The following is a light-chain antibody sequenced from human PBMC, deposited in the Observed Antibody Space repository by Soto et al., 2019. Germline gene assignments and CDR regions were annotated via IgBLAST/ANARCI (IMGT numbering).Light chain of an antibody. CDR2: GAS. V-gene: IGKV3-20*01. J-gene: IGKJ2*01. Sequence: IVLTQSPGTLSLSPGQRATLSCRASESISRDYLAWYQQRLGRAPRLLIYGASSGATGIPDRFSGSGSGTDFTLTISRLEPEDFAIYYCQQYGGVPYTFGQGTKLEIK. CDR3: QQYGGVPYT. CDR1: ESISRDY.